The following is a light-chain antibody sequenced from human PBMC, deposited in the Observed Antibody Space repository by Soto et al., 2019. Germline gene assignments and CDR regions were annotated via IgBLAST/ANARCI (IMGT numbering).Light chain of an antibody. V-gene: IGLV3-16*01. CDR2: KNS. J-gene: IGLJ2*01. Sequence: SYELTQPPSVSVSLGQMARITCSGEALPKKYAYWYQQKPGQIPVVVIYKNSERPSGIPERFSGSSSGTIVTLTISGVQAEDEADYYCLSADSSGTVGVFGGGTKVTVL. CDR3: LSADSSGTVGV. CDR1: ALPKKY.